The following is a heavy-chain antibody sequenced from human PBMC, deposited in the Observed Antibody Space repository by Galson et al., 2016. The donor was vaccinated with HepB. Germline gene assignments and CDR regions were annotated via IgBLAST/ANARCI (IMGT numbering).Heavy chain of an antibody. Sequence: SLRLSCAASGFSFSSSWMSWVRQAPGKGLEWVSVIYGGGSTTYADSVKGRFTISRHNSKNTLYLQMNSLRTEDTAVYYCARPLPNVGYGMDVWGQGTAVTVSS. CDR3: ARPLPNVGYGMDV. CDR2: IYGGGST. D-gene: IGHD2-15*01. V-gene: IGHV3-53*04. CDR1: GFSFSSSW. J-gene: IGHJ6*02.